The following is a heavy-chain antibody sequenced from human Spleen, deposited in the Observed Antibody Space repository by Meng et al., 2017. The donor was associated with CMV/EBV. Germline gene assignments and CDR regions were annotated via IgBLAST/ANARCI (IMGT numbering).Heavy chain of an antibody. CDR1: GFTFNNDE. J-gene: IGHJ4*02. Sequence: GGSLRLSCAASGFTFNNDEMNWVRQAPGKGLEWIAYISTSGSTVYYADSVKGRFTISRDNAKKSLYLQMNSLRVEDTAVYYCARVRFTMVRGVRGLFDYWGQGTLVTVSS. CDR2: ISTSGSTV. V-gene: IGHV3-48*03. CDR3: ARVRFTMVRGVRGLFDY. D-gene: IGHD3-10*01.